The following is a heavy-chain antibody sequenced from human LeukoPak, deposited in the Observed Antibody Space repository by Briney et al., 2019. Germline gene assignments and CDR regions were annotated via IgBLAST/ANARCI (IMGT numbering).Heavy chain of an antibody. D-gene: IGHD3/OR15-3a*01. CDR2: IIPILGIA. Sequence: SVKVSCKASGYTFTGYYMHWVRQAPGQGLEWMGRIIPILGIANYAQKFQGRVTITADKSTSTAYMELSSLRSEDTAVYYCARDSMTLDYWGQGTLVTVSS. CDR3: ARDSMTLDY. J-gene: IGHJ4*02. CDR1: GYTFTGYY. V-gene: IGHV1-69*04.